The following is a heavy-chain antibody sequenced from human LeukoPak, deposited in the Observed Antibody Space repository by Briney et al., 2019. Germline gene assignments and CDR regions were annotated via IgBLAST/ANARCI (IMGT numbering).Heavy chain of an antibody. CDR1: GFTFSSYS. D-gene: IGHD3-10*01. CDR3: AREGYYGSGSYLAY. J-gene: IGHJ4*02. Sequence: GGSLRLSCAASGFTFSSYSMNWVRQAPGKGLEWVSYISSSSSTIYYADSVKGRFTISRDNAKNSLYLQMNSLRAEDTAVYYCAREGYYGSGSYLAYWGQGTLVTVSS. CDR2: ISSSSSTI. V-gene: IGHV3-48*01.